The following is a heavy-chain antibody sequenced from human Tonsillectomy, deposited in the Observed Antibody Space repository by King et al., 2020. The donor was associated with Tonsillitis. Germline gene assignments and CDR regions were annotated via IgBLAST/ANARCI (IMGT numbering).Heavy chain of an antibody. J-gene: IGHJ4*02. CDR3: AKDRSTSSRCDSLVSFCVVSRN. CDR2: ISGSGGST. V-gene: IGHV3-23*04. Sequence: VQLVESGGGLVQPGGSLRLSCAASGFTFRRYVMSWVRQAPGKGLEWVSVISGSGGSTYYADSVKGRFTISRDNSKNKLYLQMNSLRAEDTAVDYGAKDRSTSSRCDSLVSFCVVSRNWGQGTLVTVSS. CDR1: GFTFRRYV. D-gene: IGHD2/OR15-2a*01.